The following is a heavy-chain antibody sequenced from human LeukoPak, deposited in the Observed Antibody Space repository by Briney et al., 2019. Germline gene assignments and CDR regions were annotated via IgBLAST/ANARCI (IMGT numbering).Heavy chain of an antibody. Sequence: ASVKVSCKASGYTFTSYGISWVRQAPGQGLEWMGWISAYNGNTNYAQKLQGRVTMTTDTSTSTAYMELRSLRSDDTAVYYRARVDHHYGLGSYQVRTGNYYYGMDVWGQGTTVTVSS. D-gene: IGHD3-10*01. CDR2: ISAYNGNT. V-gene: IGHV1-18*01. CDR1: GYTFTSYG. J-gene: IGHJ6*02. CDR3: ARVDHHYGLGSYQVRTGNYYYGMDV.